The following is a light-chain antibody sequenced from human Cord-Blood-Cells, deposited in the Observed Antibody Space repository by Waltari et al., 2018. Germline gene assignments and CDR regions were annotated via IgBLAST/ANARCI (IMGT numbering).Light chain of an antibody. CDR1: QSFLYSSNNKNY. J-gene: IGKJ4*01. CDR2: WAS. V-gene: IGKV4-1*01. CDR3: QQYYSTPLT. Sequence: DIVMTKSPDSLAVSLGERAPINCKSSQSFLYSSNNKNYLAWYQQKPGQPPKLLIYWASTRESGVPDRFSGSGSGTDFTLTISSLQAEDVAVYYCQQYYSTPLTFGGGTKVEIK.